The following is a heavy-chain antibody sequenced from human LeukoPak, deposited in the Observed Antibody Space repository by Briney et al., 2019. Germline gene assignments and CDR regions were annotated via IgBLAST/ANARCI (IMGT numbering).Heavy chain of an antibody. CDR3: ARDRVVVATTTPPYWYFDL. J-gene: IGHJ2*01. V-gene: IGHV3-21*04. D-gene: IGHD2-15*01. CDR2: ISSSSSYI. Sequence: PGGSLRLSCAASGFTFSSYSMNWVRQAPGKGLEWVSSISSSSSYIYYADSVKGRFTISRDNAKNSLYLHMNSLRVEDTALYYCARDRVVVATTTPPYWYFDLWGRGTRVTVSS. CDR1: GFTFSSYS.